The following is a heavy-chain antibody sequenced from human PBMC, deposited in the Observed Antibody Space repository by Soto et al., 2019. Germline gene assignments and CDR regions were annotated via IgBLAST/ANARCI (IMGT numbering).Heavy chain of an antibody. CDR3: ARDQIGSSSAGTKSFDY. CDR2: INPSGGST. V-gene: IGHV1-46*01. J-gene: IGHJ4*02. CDR1: GYTFTSYY. Sequence: AASVKVSCKASGYTFTSYYMHWVRQAPGQGLEWMGIINPSGGSTSYAQKSQGRVTMTRDTSTSTVYMELSSLRSEDTAVYYCARDQIGSSSAGTKSFDYWGQGTLVTVSS. D-gene: IGHD6-6*01.